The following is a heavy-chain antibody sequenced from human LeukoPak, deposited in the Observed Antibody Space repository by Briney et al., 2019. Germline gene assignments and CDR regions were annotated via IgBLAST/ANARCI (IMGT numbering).Heavy chain of an antibody. CDR1: GFTFSSYA. CDR3: ARDYSSGYYRTFDY. Sequence: GRSLRLSCAASGFTFSSYAMHWVRQAPGKGLEWVAVISYGGSNIYYADSVKGRFTISRDNSKNTLYLQVNSLRAEDTAVYYCARDYSSGYYRTFDYWGQGTLVTVSS. CDR2: ISYGGSNI. V-gene: IGHV3-30*04. J-gene: IGHJ4*02. D-gene: IGHD3-22*01.